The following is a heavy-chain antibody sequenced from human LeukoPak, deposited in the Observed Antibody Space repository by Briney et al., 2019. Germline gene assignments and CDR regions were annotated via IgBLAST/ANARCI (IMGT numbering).Heavy chain of an antibody. V-gene: IGHV3-74*01. D-gene: IGHD3-22*01. CDR2: INSDGSST. CDR1: GFTFSSYW. CDR3: AGDSSGYYSWSGFSDY. Sequence: GGSLRLYCAASGFTFSSYWMHWVRQAPGKGLVWVSRINSDGSSTSYADSVKGRFTISRDNAKNKLYLQMNSLRAEDTAVYYCAGDSSGYYSWSGFSDYWGQGTLVTVSS. J-gene: IGHJ4*02.